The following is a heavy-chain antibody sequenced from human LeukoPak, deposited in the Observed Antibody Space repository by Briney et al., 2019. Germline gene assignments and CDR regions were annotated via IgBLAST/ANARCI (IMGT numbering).Heavy chain of an antibody. Sequence: PSETLSLTCTVSGGSISSYYWSWIRQPPGKGLEWIGYIYYSGSTSYNPSLKSRVTISVDTSKNQFSLKLSSVTAADTAVYYCARERGELYYFDYWGQGTLVTVSS. V-gene: IGHV4-59*01. D-gene: IGHD1-7*01. CDR2: IYYSGST. CDR1: GGSISSYY. J-gene: IGHJ4*02. CDR3: ARERGELYYFDY.